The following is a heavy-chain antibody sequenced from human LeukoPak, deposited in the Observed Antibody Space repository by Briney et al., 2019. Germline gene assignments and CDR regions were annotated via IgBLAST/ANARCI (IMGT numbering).Heavy chain of an antibody. V-gene: IGHV1-69*04. Sequence: ASVKVSCKASGGTFSSYAISWVRQAPGQGLEWMGRIIPILGIANYAQKFQGRVTITADKSTSTAYMELSRLRSDDTAVYYCARDPYDFWSGYPFDYWGQGTLVTVSS. CDR3: ARDPYDFWSGYPFDY. CDR2: IIPILGIA. D-gene: IGHD3-3*01. J-gene: IGHJ4*02. CDR1: GGTFSSYA.